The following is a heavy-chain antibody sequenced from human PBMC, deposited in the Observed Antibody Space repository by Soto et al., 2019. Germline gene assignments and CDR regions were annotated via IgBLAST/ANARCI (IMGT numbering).Heavy chain of an antibody. D-gene: IGHD2-2*01. CDR3: ATAGVVVPAFDI. Sequence: ASVKVSCKVSGYTLTELSMHWVRKAPGKGLEWMGGFDPEDGETIYAQKFQGRVTMTEDTSTDTAYMELSSLRSEDTAVYYCATAGVVVPAFDIWGQGTMVTVSS. V-gene: IGHV1-24*01. CDR1: GYTLTELS. CDR2: FDPEDGET. J-gene: IGHJ3*02.